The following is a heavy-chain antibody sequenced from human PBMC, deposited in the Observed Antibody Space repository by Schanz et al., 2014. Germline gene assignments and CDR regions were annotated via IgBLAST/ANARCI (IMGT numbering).Heavy chain of an antibody. CDR2: IFFRGST. Sequence: QVQLQESGPGLVKPSETLSLTCSVSGGSIRTYFWAWIRQPPGKGLEWIGYIFFRGSTYYNPSLKSRVTISIDTSKNQFSLRLPSVTAADTAVYYCYGMDVWGQGTTVTVSS. V-gene: IGHV4-59*12. J-gene: IGHJ6*02. CDR3: YGMDV. CDR1: GGSIRTYF.